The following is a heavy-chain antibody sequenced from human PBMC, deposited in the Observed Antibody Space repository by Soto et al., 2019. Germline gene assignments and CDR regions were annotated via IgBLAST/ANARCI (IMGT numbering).Heavy chain of an antibody. Sequence: GGSLRLSCTASGFTFGDYAMSWFRQAPGKGLEWVGFIRSKAYGGTTEYAASVKGRFTISRDDSKSIAYLQMNSLKTEDTAVYYCTRNGYSSGWYHYYYYGMDVWGQGTTVTVSS. J-gene: IGHJ6*02. CDR1: GFTFGDYA. CDR3: TRNGYSSGWYHYYYYGMDV. D-gene: IGHD6-19*01. CDR2: IRSKAYGGTT. V-gene: IGHV3-49*03.